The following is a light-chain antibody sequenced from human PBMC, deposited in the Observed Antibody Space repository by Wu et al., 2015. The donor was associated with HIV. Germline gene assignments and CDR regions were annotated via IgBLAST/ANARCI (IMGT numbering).Light chain of an antibody. CDR2: GGS. Sequence: EIVLTQSPGTLSLSPGDRATLSCRASQSVTSSYLTWYQQKPGQAPRVVIYGGSTRATGIPDRFSGSGSGTDFTLIISSLGPEDFAVYYCQQRLKWPPITFGQGTRLEIK. J-gene: IGKJ5*01. V-gene: IGKV3D-20*02. CDR3: QQRLKWPPIT. CDR1: QSVTSSY.